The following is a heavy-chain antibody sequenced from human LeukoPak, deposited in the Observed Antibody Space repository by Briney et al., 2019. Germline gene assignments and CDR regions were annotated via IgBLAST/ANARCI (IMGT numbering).Heavy chain of an antibody. J-gene: IGHJ6*02. V-gene: IGHV3-23*01. CDR1: GFTFSSYA. CDR2: ISGSGGST. Sequence: GGSLRLSCAASGFTFSSYAMSWVRQAPGKGLEWVSAISGSGGSTYYADSVKGRFTISRDNSKNTLYLQMNSLRAEDTAVYHCAKDGLLAVVVVAATYYGMDVWGQGTTVTVSS. D-gene: IGHD2-15*01. CDR3: AKDGLLAVVVVAATYYGMDV.